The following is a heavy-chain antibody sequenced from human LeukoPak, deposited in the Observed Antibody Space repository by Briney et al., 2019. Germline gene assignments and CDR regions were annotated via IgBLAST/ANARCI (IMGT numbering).Heavy chain of an antibody. Sequence: GGSLRLSCAASGFTFRSYEMNWIRQAPGKGLEWVSYISSSSSIYYADSMKGRFTISKDNAKNSLYMQMNSLRAEDTAVYYCVRVLTGYGWAFDIWGQGTMVNVSS. J-gene: IGHJ3*02. CDR2: ISSSSSI. CDR3: VRVLTGYGWAFDI. D-gene: IGHD1-14*01. CDR1: GFTFRSYE. V-gene: IGHV3-48*03.